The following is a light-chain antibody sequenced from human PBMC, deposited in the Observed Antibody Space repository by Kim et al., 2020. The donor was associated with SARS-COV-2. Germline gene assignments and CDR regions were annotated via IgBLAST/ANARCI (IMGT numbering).Light chain of an antibody. V-gene: IGLV1-44*01. CDR1: SSNIGSNT. J-gene: IGLJ2*01. CDR2: SNN. CDR3: AAWDDSFHVV. Sequence: QSVLTQPPSASGTPGQRVTISCSGSSSNIGSNTVNWYQQLPGTAPKLLIYSNNQRPSGVPDRFSGSKSGTSASLAISGLQSEDEADYYCAAWDDSFHVVFGGGTQLTVL.